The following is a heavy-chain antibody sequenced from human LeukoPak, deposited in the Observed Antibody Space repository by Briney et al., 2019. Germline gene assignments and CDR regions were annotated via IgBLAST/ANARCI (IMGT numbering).Heavy chain of an antibody. CDR3: AQDVWFGESYYFDY. J-gene: IGHJ4*02. Sequence: PGGSVRLSCPASGFTFSSYSMSGVGQAPVKGLECVSAIGGSGGNTYYGDSVKGRFTISRDNSKNKLYLQRNSLRAEDTAVYYYAQDVWFGESYYFDYWGQGTLVTVSS. CDR1: GFTFSSYS. D-gene: IGHD3-10*01. V-gene: IGHV3-23*01. CDR2: IGGSGGNT.